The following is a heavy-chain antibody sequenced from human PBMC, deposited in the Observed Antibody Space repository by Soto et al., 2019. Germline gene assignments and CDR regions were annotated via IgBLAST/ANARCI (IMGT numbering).Heavy chain of an antibody. Sequence: TGGSLRLSCAASGFTFSGYAMSWVRQSPGKGLEWVSAISGSGGSTYYADSVKGRFTISRDNSKNTLYLQVNSLRAEDTAVYYCAKWSSSWFNDAFDIWGQGTMVTVSS. CDR3: AKWSSSWFNDAFDI. D-gene: IGHD6-13*01. CDR1: GFTFSGYA. J-gene: IGHJ3*02. CDR2: ISGSGGST. V-gene: IGHV3-23*01.